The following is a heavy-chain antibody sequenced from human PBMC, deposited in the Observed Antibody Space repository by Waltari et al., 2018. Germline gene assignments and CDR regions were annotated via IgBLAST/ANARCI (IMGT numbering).Heavy chain of an antibody. D-gene: IGHD1-26*01. CDR1: GGSFSGYY. Sequence: QVQLQQWGAGLLKPSETLSLTCAVYGGSFSGYYWSWIRQPPGKGLEWIGEINHSGSTNYNPSLNGRVTISVDTSKNQFSLKLSSVTAADTAVYYCALVSAAGWFDPWGQGTLVTVSS. CDR3: ALVSAAGWFDP. CDR2: INHSGST. V-gene: IGHV4-34*01. J-gene: IGHJ5*02.